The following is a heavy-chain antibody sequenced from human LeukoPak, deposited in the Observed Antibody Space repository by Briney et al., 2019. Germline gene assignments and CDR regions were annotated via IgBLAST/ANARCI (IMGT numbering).Heavy chain of an antibody. D-gene: IGHD3-22*01. V-gene: IGHV4-59*01. J-gene: IGHJ4*02. CDR1: GGSISSYY. CDR3: ARAPHYYDGNGRRGNRFDY. Sequence: SETLSLTCTVSGGSISSYYWSWIRQPPGKGLEWIGHIYYSGTTNYNPSLNSRVTISVDTSKNQFSLNLSSVTAADTAVYYCARAPHYYDGNGRRGNRFDYWGRGTLVTVSS. CDR2: IYYSGTT.